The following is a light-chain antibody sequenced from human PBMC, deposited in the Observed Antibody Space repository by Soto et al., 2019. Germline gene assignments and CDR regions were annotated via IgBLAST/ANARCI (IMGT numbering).Light chain of an antibody. CDR2: DAS. V-gene: IGKV3-11*01. CDR1: QSVSSY. Sequence: EIVLTQSPATLSLSPGERATLSCRASQSVSSYLAWYQQKPGQAPRLLIYDASNRATGIPARFSGSGSRTDCTLTISSLEPEDFAIYYCQQRSNWPPVTFGGGTKVEIK. J-gene: IGKJ4*01. CDR3: QQRSNWPPVT.